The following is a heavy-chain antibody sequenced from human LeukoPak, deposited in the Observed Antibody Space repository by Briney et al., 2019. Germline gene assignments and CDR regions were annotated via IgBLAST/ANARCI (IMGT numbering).Heavy chain of an antibody. J-gene: IGHJ4*02. Sequence: GGTLRLSCAASGFTFISYGMSWVRQAPGKGLEWVSGITGSGGTTYYADSVKGRATISRDNSKNTLYLQMNSLRAEDTAIYYCARDLRVISFDNWGQGTLVSVSS. CDR1: GFTFISYG. CDR3: ARDLRVISFDN. D-gene: IGHD2-21*01. CDR2: ITGSGGTT. V-gene: IGHV3-23*01.